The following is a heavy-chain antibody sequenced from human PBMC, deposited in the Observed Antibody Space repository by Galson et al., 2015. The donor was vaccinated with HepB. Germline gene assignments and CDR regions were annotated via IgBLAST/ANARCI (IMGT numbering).Heavy chain of an antibody. CDR1: GFTFSDYY. V-gene: IGHV3-11*01. CDR3: ARPADYGDLPDY. D-gene: IGHD4-17*01. J-gene: IGHJ4*02. Sequence: SLRLSCAASGFTFSDYYMSWIRQAPGKGLEWVSYISSSGSTIYYADSVKGRFTISRDNAKNSLYLQMNSLRAEDTAVYYCARPADYGDLPDYWGQGTLVTVSS. CDR2: ISSSGSTI.